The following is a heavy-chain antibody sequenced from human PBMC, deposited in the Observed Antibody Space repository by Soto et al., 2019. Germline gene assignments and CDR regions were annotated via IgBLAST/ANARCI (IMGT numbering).Heavy chain of an antibody. D-gene: IGHD2-2*01. J-gene: IGHJ6*02. V-gene: IGHV1-69*01. CDR1: GGTFSSYA. CDR3: ARSQGSSTSLEIYYYYYSGMDV. Sequence: QVQLVQSGAEVKKPGSSVKVSCKASGGTFSSYAISWVRQAPGQGLEWMGGIITISGTANYAQKFQGRVTLTADESTSTAYMELSSLRSEDTSVYYCARSQGSSTSLEIYYYYYSGMDVWGQGTTVTVSS. CDR2: IITISGTA.